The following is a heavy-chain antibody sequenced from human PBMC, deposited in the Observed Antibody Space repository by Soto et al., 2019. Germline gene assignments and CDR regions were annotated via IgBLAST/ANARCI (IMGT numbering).Heavy chain of an antibody. CDR3: ARVWGGAFDI. V-gene: IGHV4-61*08. J-gene: IGHJ3*02. D-gene: IGHD3-10*01. Sequence: PETLALTCTASGGPFSRGGYYWSWIRQNPGKGLEWIGYIYYSGSTNYNPSLKSRVTISVDTSKNQFSLKLSSVTAADTAAYYCARVWGGAFDIWGQGTMVT. CDR1: GGPFSRGGYY. CDR2: IYYSGST.